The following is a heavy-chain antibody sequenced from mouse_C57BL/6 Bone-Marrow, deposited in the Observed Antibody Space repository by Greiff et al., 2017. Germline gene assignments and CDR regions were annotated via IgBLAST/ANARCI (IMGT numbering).Heavy chain of an antibody. CDR2: VYPGSGSI. V-gene: IGHV1-62-2*01. J-gene: IGHJ3*01. CDR3: ARHEERLLPSWFAY. CDR1: GYTFTEYT. Sequence: QVQLQQSGAELVKPGASVKLSCKASGYTFTEYTIHWVKQRYGQGLDWIGWVYPGSGSIKYNEKFKDKATLTADNSSSTVYMQLSRLTSEYPAVYFCARHEERLLPSWFAYWGQGTLVTVSA. D-gene: IGHD2-12*01.